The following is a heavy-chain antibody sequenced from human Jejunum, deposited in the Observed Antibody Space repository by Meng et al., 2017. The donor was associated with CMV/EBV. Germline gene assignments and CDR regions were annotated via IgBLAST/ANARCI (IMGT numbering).Heavy chain of an antibody. CDR2: ISADSNYI. CDR3: AKEGIGRAGTGYYYYYGLDV. CDR1: S. Sequence: SMSWVRQAPGKGLEWVSSISADSNYIYHADSVKGRFTISRDNAKNTMYLQMNSLSAEDTAVYYCAKEGIGRAGTGYYYYYGLDVWGQGTTVTVSS. D-gene: IGHD6-13*01. V-gene: IGHV3-21*06. J-gene: IGHJ6*02.